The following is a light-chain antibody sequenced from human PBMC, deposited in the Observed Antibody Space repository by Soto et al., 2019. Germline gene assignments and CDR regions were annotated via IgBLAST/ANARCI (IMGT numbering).Light chain of an antibody. J-gene: IGKJ4*01. Sequence: DIQMTQSPSTLSASVGDRLTITCRARHSISRWLAWYQQQPGKAPNLLIYDASSLEIGVTSRFSGSGSGTAVTLTISSLQPDYCATYYCQQYNSLLSFGGGTKVEIK. CDR2: DAS. CDR1: HSISRW. CDR3: QQYNSLLS. V-gene: IGKV1-5*01.